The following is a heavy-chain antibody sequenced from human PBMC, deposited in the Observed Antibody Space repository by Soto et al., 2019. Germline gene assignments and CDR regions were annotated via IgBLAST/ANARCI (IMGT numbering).Heavy chain of an antibody. J-gene: IGHJ4*02. CDR2: INHSGST. V-gene: IGHV4-34*01. Sequence: QVQLQQWGAGLLKPSETLSLTCAVYGGSFSGYYWSWIRQPPGKGLGWIGEINHSGSTNYNPSLKSRVTISVDTSKNQFSLKLSSVTAADTAVYYCARKGSVVVVVAATPSRPYYFDYWGQGTLVTVSS. CDR3: ARKGSVVVVVAATPSRPYYFDY. CDR1: GGSFSGYY. D-gene: IGHD2-15*01.